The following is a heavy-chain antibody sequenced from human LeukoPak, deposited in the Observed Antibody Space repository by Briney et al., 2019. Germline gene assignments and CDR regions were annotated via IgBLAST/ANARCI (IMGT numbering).Heavy chain of an antibody. CDR1: GYTFTTYG. Sequence: ASVKVSCKASGYTFTTYGISWVRQAPGQGLEWMGWISSYNGNTNYAQKLQGRVTMTTDTSTSSAYMELKSLRSDDTAVYYCIRQLGVGVADSGRDSDVDLWARGTPGTVSS. D-gene: IGHD6-19*01. J-gene: IGHJ5*02. V-gene: IGHV1-18*01. CDR3: IRQLGVGVADSGRDSDVDL. CDR2: ISSYNGNT.